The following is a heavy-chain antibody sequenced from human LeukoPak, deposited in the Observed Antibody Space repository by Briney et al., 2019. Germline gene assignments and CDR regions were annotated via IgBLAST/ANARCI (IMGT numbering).Heavy chain of an antibody. D-gene: IGHD3-9*01. CDR3: ARGDILTNYDAFDI. Sequence: GASVKVSCKASGYTFTGYYMHWVRQAPGQGLEWMGWINPNSGGTNYAQKFQGRVTMTRDTSISTAYMELSRLRSDDTAVYYRARGDILTNYDAFDIWGQGTMVTVSS. CDR2: INPNSGGT. J-gene: IGHJ3*02. CDR1: GYTFTGYY. V-gene: IGHV1-2*02.